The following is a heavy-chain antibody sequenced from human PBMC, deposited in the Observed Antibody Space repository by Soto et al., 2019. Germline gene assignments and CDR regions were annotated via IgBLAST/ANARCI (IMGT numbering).Heavy chain of an antibody. V-gene: IGHV3-33*01. D-gene: IGHD2-2*01. CDR2: IWSDGNKT. J-gene: IGHJ4*02. CDR3: ARSQYCSSASCFAFDY. Sequence: QVQLVESGGRAVQPGRSLRLACATSGFTFRNFGMQWVRQAPGKGLEWVAVIWSDGNKTFYRNSVKGRFTISRDNAENTLSLQMNSLRVEDTAFYYCARSQYCSSASCFAFDYWGLGTLVTVSS. CDR1: GFTFRNFG.